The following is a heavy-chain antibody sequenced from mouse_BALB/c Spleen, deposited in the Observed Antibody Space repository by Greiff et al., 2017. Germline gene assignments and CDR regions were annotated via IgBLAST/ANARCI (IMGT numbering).Heavy chain of an antibody. CDR2: INSNGGST. V-gene: IGHV5-6-2*01. CDR3: ARSPATVVARWYFDV. D-gene: IGHD1-1*01. Sequence: EVKLMESGGGLVKLGGSLKLSCAASGFTFSSYYMSWVRQTPEKRLELVAAINSNGGSTYYPDTVKGRFTISRDNPKNTLFLQMTSLRSEDTAMYYCARSPATVVARWYFDVWGAGTTVTVSS. J-gene: IGHJ1*01. CDR1: GFTFSSYY.